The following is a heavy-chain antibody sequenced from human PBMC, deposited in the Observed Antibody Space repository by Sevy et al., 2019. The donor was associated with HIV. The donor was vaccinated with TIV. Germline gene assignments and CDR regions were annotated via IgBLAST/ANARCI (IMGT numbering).Heavy chain of an antibody. CDR3: ARDCNSNTCLWGLDV. J-gene: IGHJ6*02. D-gene: IGHD2-2*01. V-gene: IGHV3-7*03. CDR2: IKRDGSEK. Sequence: GGSLRLSCAASGFTFGDFWMTWVRQAPGKGLEWVANIKRDGSEKYYVPSVKGRFTMSRDNAKSSLYLQMKSLGAEDTAVYYCARDCNSNTCLWGLDVWGQGTTVTVSS. CDR1: GFTFGDFW.